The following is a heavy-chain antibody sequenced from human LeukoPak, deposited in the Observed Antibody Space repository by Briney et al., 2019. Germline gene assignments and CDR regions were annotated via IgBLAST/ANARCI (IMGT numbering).Heavy chain of an antibody. CDR2: ITGSGSTT. J-gene: IGHJ4*02. V-gene: IGHV3-23*01. Sequence: GGSLRLSCAASGFSSFAMNWVRQAPGKGLEWVSSITGSGSTTYYTDSVNGRFIISRDISKNTLYLRMNGLRAEDTAVYYCAKDFTSWFTGGFDYWGQGTLVTVSS. CDR3: AKDFTSWFTGGFDY. CDR1: GFSSFA. D-gene: IGHD3-10*01.